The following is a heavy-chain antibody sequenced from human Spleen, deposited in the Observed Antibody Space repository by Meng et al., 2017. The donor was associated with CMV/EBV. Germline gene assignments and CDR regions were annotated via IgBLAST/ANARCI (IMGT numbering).Heavy chain of an antibody. V-gene: IGHV3-30*04. Sequence: GGSLRLSCAASGFPFNTYTMHWVRQAPGKGLEWVALISYDGSNKYYANSVKGRFTISRDNSKNSLSLQMNSLRPEDAAVYYCAKEVYYYYGMDVWGQGTTVTVSS. J-gene: IGHJ6*02. CDR1: GFPFNTYT. CDR3: AKEVYYYYGMDV. CDR2: ISYDGSNK.